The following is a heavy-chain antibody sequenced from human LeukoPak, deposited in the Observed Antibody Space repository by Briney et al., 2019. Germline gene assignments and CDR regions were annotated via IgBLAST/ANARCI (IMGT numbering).Heavy chain of an antibody. J-gene: IGHJ1*01. V-gene: IGHV3-30*02. CDR1: GFTFSSYG. CDR2: IRYDGSNK. CDR3: AKDATYYYGSGSHFQH. D-gene: IGHD3-10*01. Sequence: GGSLRLSCAASGFTFSSYGMHWVRQAPGKGLEWVAFIRYDGSNKYYADSVKGRFTISRDNSKNTLYLQMNSLRAEDTAVYYCAKDATYYYGSGSHFQHWGQGTLVTVSS.